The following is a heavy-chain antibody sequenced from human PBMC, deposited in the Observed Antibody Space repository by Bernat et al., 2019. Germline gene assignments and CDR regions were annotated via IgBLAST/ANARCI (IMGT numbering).Heavy chain of an antibody. CDR1: GFTFSSYS. Sequence: EVQLVESGGGLVQPGGSLRLSCAASGFTFSSYSMNWVRQAPGKGLEWVSYISSSSSTIYYADSVKGRFTISRDNGKNSLYLQMNSLRAEDTAVYYCARDPGYCSSTSCYFWFDPWGQGTLVTVSS. J-gene: IGHJ5*02. CDR2: ISSSSSTI. V-gene: IGHV3-48*01. CDR3: ARDPGYCSSTSCYFWFDP. D-gene: IGHD2-2*01.